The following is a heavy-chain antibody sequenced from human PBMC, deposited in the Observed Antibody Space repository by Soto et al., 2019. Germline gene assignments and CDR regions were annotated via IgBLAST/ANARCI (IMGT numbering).Heavy chain of an antibody. Sequence: SETLSLTCTVSGDSMTKYYWSWVRQPAGKGLEWIGRIYTSGSTNYNPSLKSRVTMSIDTSNNHFSLNLKSVTAADTAVYYCARTVGAAYYFDFWGQGALVTVSS. CDR3: ARTVGAAYYFDF. D-gene: IGHD1-26*01. CDR2: IYTSGST. V-gene: IGHV4-4*07. CDR1: GDSMTKYY. J-gene: IGHJ4*02.